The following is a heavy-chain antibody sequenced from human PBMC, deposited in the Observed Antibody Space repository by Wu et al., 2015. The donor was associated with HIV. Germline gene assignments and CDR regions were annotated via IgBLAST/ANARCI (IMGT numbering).Heavy chain of an antibody. CDR1: GYTFTGYY. D-gene: IGHD3-9*01. J-gene: IGHJ4*02. V-gene: IGHV1-2*02. Sequence: QVQLVQSGAEVKKPGASVKVSCKASGYTFTGYYMHWVRQAPGQGLEWMGWINPNSGGTNYAQKFQGRVTMTRDTSISTAYMELSRLRSDDTAVYYCARAAYYDILTGYKPHFDYWGQGTLVTVSS. CDR3: ARAAYYDILTGYKPHFDY. CDR2: INPNSGGT.